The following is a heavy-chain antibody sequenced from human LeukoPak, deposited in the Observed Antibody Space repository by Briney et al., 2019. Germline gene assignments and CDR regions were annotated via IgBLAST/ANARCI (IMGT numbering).Heavy chain of an antibody. J-gene: IGHJ2*01. CDR2: IYYSGST. Sequence: SETLSLTCTVSGGSNSSYYWSWIRQPPGKGLEWIGYIYYSGSTNYNPSLKSRVTISVDTSKNHFSLKLSCLSAADMAVYYCASASGATRHFDHWGHSTLVTVP. V-gene: IGHV4-59*01. CDR3: ASASGATRHFDH. D-gene: IGHD1-26*01. CDR1: GGSNSSYY.